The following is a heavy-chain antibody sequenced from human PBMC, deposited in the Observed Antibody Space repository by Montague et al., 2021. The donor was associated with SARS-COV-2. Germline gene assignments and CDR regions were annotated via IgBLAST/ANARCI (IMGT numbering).Heavy chain of an antibody. V-gene: IGHV4-4*02. CDR3: ALPLGGARFDP. D-gene: IGHD3-16*01. CDR1: GGSISSDNC. Sequence: SETLSLTCTVSGGSISSDNCWTWVSQPPGKGLEWSGDIFHSGSTNYNPSLKSRLTISVDKSKNQISLKLISVTAADTAVYYCALPLGGARFDPWGQGTLVTVSS. J-gene: IGHJ5*02. CDR2: IFHSGST.